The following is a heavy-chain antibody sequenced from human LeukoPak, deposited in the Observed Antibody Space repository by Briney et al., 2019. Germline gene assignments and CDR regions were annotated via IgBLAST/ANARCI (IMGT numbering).Heavy chain of an antibody. CDR3: ARGQDTAMVPLDY. V-gene: IGHV1-69*05. Sequence: SVKVSCKASGGTFSSYAISWVRQAPGQGLEWMGGIIPIFGTANYAQKFQGRVTITTDESTSTAYMELSSLRSEDTAVYYCARGQDTAMVPLDYWGQGTLVTVSS. CDR2: IIPIFGTA. J-gene: IGHJ4*02. D-gene: IGHD5-18*01. CDR1: GGTFSSYA.